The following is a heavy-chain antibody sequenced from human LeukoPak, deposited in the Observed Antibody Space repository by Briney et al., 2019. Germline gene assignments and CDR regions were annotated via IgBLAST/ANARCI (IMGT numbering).Heavy chain of an antibody. V-gene: IGHV3-23*01. CDR1: GFTFNTYA. CDR2: ISGSGGNT. D-gene: IGHD3-9*01. CDR3: AKGSVNYDILTGSYFDS. J-gene: IGHJ4*01. Sequence: GGSLRLSCAASGFTFNTYAMSWVRQAPGKGLEWVSSISGSGGNTYYAESVKDRFTISRDNSKYTVSLQMDSLSAEDRAVYYCAKGSVNYDILTGSYFDSWGQGTLVTVSS.